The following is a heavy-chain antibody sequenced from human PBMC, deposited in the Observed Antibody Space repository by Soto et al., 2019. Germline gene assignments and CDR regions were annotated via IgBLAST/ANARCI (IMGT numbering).Heavy chain of an antibody. Sequence: SVKVSCKASGGTFSSYAISWVRQAPGQGLEWMGGIIPIFGTANYAQKFQGRVTITADESTSTAYMELSSLRSEDTAVYYCARHTAMVHLPYYYYGMDVWGQGTTVTVSS. CDR1: GGTFSSYA. J-gene: IGHJ6*02. CDR2: IIPIFGTA. V-gene: IGHV1-69*13. CDR3: ARHTAMVHLPYYYYGMDV. D-gene: IGHD5-18*01.